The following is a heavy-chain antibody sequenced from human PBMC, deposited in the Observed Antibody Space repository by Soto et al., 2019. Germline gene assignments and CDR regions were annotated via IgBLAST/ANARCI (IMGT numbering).Heavy chain of an antibody. CDR3: ARGIEGWYQGRYYYGMDV. CDR1: GGSVSSGSYY. J-gene: IGHJ6*02. CDR2: IYYSGST. D-gene: IGHD6-19*01. Sequence: QVQLQESGPGLVKPSETLSLTCTVSGGSVSSGSYYWSWIRQPPGQGLEWIGYIYYSGSTNYNPSLKSRVTISVDPSKNQFSLKLSSVTAADTAVYYCARGIEGWYQGRYYYGMDVWGQGTTVTVSS. V-gene: IGHV4-61*01.